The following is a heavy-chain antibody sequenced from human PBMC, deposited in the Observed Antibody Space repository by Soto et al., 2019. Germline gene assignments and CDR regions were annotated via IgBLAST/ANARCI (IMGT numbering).Heavy chain of an antibody. CDR2: ISAITNYK. D-gene: IGHD2-21*02. J-gene: IGHJ6*02. V-gene: IGHV3-21*02. Sequence: EVQLVESGGGLVKPGGSLRLSCAGSGLTLSSYGMSWVRQAPGKGLEWVSSISAITNYKYSADSLKGRFTISRDNAKNSLYLQMDSLGPDDTAVYYCAAGAGGISDSSRVLYYGMNVWGQGTTVTVS. CDR3: AAGAGGISDSSRVLYYGMNV. CDR1: GLTLSSYG.